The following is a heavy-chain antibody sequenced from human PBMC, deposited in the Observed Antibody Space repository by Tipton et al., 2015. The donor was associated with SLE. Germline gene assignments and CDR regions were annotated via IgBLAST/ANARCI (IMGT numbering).Heavy chain of an antibody. D-gene: IGHD3-3*01. CDR3: ARHTGSYYDFWSGYSLGAFDI. J-gene: IGHJ3*02. V-gene: IGHV4-39*07. CDR2: IYYSGST. CDR1: GGSISSSSYY. Sequence: TLSLTCTVSGGSISSSSYYWGWIRQPPGKGLEWIGSIYYSGSTNYNPSLKSRVTISVDTSKNQFSLKLSSVTAADTAVYYCARHTGSYYDFWSGYSLGAFDIWGQGTMVTVSS.